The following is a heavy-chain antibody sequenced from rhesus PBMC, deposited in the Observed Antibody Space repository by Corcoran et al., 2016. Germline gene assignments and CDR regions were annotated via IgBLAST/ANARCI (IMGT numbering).Heavy chain of an antibody. CDR3: ARHGSVKRVSYGLDS. CDR1: GGSVSGYW. D-gene: IGHD4-17*01. Sequence: QVQLQQWGEGLVKPSETLSLTCAVYGGSVSGYWWGWIRQPPGKGLVWIGRIRSGGSTNYNPSLKSRVTVSIDTSKTQFSLKLSSVTAADTAVYYCARHGSVKRVSYGLDSWGQGVVVTVSS. J-gene: IGHJ6*01. CDR2: IRSGGST. V-gene: IGHV4-160*01.